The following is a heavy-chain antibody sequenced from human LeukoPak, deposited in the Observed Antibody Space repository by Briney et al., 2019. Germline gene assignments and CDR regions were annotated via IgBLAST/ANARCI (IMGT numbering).Heavy chain of an antibody. CDR2: IYSSGAT. Sequence: SETLSLTCTVSGGSISSRSYYWGWIRQPPGKGLECIGNIYSSGATYYNPSLKSRLTISLDTPKSQFSLRLGSVTAADTAVYYCVQNIPGTVEHWGQGALVTVSS. CDR3: VQNIPGTVEH. J-gene: IGHJ1*01. CDR1: GGSISSRSYY. D-gene: IGHD1-7*01. V-gene: IGHV4-39*01.